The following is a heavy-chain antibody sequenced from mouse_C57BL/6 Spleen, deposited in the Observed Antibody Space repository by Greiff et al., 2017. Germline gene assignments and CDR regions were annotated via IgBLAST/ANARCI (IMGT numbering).Heavy chain of an antibody. D-gene: IGHD1-1*01. V-gene: IGHV5-9-1*02. CDR3: TRDWSYGSRGYFDY. CDR2: ISSGGDYI. J-gene: IGHJ2*01. Sequence: EVKLVESGEGLVKPGGSLKLSCAASGFTFSSYAMSWVRQTPEKRLEWVAYISSGGDYIYYADTVKGRFTISRDNARNTLYLQMSSLKSEDTAMYYCTRDWSYGSRGYFDYWGQGTTLTVSS. CDR1: GFTFSSYA.